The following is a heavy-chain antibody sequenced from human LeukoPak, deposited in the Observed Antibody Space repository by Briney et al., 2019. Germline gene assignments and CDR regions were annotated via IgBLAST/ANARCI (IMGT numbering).Heavy chain of an antibody. J-gene: IGHJ4*02. CDR1: GFTVSSNY. D-gene: IGHD6-6*01. Sequence: GGSLRLSCAASGFTVSSNYMSWVCQAPGKGLEWVSVIYSGGSTYYADSVKGRFTISRDNSKNTLYLQMNSLRAKDTAVYYCARDALKHYSSSSDYWGQGTLVTVSS. CDR2: IYSGGST. V-gene: IGHV3-66*01. CDR3: ARDALKHYSSSSDY.